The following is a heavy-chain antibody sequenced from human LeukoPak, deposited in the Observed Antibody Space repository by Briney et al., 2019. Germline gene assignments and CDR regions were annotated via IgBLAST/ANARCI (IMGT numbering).Heavy chain of an antibody. J-gene: IGHJ4*02. Sequence: ASVKVSCKASGYTFTNYDTNWVRQASGQGLECLGWMNPNSGKTGYAQKFQGRLSITRDTSISTAYMELRSLTSDDTAVYYCARVVPPLSILPGGRFEDCWGQGTLVTVSS. CDR3: ARVVPPLSILPGGRFEDC. D-gene: IGHD2-15*01. V-gene: IGHV1-8*03. CDR1: GYTFTNYD. CDR2: MNPNSGKT.